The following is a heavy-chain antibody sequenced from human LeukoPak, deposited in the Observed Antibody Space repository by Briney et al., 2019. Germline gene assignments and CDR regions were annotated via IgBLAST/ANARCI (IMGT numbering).Heavy chain of an antibody. D-gene: IGHD6-19*01. CDR3: ARVSGWATDY. V-gene: IGHV3-21*01. Sequence: GGSLRLSCAASGFTVSSNYMSWVRQAPGKGLEWVSSISSSSSYIYYADSVKGRFTISRDNAKNSLYLQMNSLRAEDTAVYYCARVSGWATDYWGQGTLVTVSS. J-gene: IGHJ4*02. CDR1: GFTVSSNY. CDR2: ISSSSSYI.